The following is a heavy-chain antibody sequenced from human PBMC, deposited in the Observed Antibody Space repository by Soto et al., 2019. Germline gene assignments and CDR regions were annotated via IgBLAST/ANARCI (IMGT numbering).Heavy chain of an antibody. J-gene: IGHJ2*01. CDR3: ARDAGGYNPYFAL. D-gene: IGHD2-8*02. Sequence: QVQLVESGGGVVQPGRSLRLSCAASGFTFSSYGMHWVRQAPGKGLEWVAVIWYDGSNKYYADSVKGRFTISRDNSKNTLYLQMNSLRAEDTAVYYCARDAGGYNPYFALWGRGTLVTVSS. V-gene: IGHV3-33*01. CDR2: IWYDGSNK. CDR1: GFTFSSYG.